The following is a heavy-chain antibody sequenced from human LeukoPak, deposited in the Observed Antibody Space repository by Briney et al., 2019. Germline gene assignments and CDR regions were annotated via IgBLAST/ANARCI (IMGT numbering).Heavy chain of an antibody. Sequence: SETLSLTCTVSGGSISSYYWSWIRQPAGKGLEWIGRIYTSGSTNYNPSLRSRITMSLDTSKNQFSLKLSSVTAADTAVYYCARDRTPVYGMDVWGQGTTVTVSS. CDR3: ARDRTPVYGMDV. J-gene: IGHJ6*02. V-gene: IGHV4-4*07. CDR1: GGSISSYY. CDR2: IYTSGST.